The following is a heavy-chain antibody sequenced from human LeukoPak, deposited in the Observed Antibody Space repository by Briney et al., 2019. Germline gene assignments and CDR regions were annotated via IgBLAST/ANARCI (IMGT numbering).Heavy chain of an antibody. CDR3: ARNGSSCSSTSCYGTPFDN. J-gene: IGHJ4*02. V-gene: IGHV4-38-2*02. CDR1: GYSITSGSY. CDR2: IYHGGSS. D-gene: IGHD2-2*01. Sequence: PSETPSLTCTVSGYSITSGSYWGWIRQPPGKGLEWIGSIYHGGSSYYNPSLKSRVTISVDTSKNQFSLKLSSVTAADTAVYYCARNGSSCSSTSCYGTPFDNWGQGALVTVSS.